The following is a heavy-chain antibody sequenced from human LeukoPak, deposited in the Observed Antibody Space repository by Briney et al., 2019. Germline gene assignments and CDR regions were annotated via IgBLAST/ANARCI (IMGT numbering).Heavy chain of an antibody. CDR2: IYPGVSDI. CDR1: GYKFTSYW. D-gene: IGHD1-20*01. V-gene: IGHV5-51*01. CDR3: ARPPSVIGTTWEDY. J-gene: IGHJ4*02. Sequence: GESLKISCKGSGYKFTSYWIGWVRQMPGKGLEWMGVIYPGVSDIRYSPSFQGQVTISADNSISTAYLQWSSLKASDTAMYYCARPPSVIGTTWEDYWGQGTLVTVSS.